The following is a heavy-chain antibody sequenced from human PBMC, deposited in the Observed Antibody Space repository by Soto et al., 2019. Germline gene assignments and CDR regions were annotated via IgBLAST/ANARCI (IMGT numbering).Heavy chain of an antibody. Sequence: QVQLVQSGAEVKKPGASVKVSCKASGYTFSSYGISWVRQAPGQGLEWVGWISAYNDNTNYAGKFQGRGTMTTDTTTSTAYMDLRSLRSDDTAVYYCGREYSQLCPTTYYYYGMDVWGQVTTVTVSS. D-gene: IGHD4-4*01. CDR2: ISAYNDNT. CDR1: GYTFSSYG. V-gene: IGHV1-18*01. J-gene: IGHJ6*02. CDR3: GREYSQLCPTTYYYYGMDV.